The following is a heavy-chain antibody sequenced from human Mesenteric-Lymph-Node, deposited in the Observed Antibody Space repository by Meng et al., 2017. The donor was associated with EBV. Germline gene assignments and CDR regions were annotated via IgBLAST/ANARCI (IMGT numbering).Heavy chain of an antibody. J-gene: IGHJ4*02. V-gene: IGHV4-34*01. CDR1: GGSFCGYY. CDR2: INHSGST. Sequence: VQLQQCGAGLLKPSDALSLTFDVYGGSFCGYYWRWIPQPSGKGLEWIGEINHSGSTNYTPSLTSRVTISVDTSNNHFSLKLTSVTAADTAVYYCARAFCGGDCSHFDYWGQGTLVTVSS. CDR3: ARAFCGGDCSHFDY. D-gene: IGHD2-21*01.